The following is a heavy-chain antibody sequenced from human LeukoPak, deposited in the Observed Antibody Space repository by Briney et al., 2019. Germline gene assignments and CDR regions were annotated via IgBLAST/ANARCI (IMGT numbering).Heavy chain of an antibody. Sequence: ASVKVSCKASGYTFTGYYIHWVRQAPGQGLEWMGWINPNSGGTNYAQKFQGRVTMTRDTSISTAYMELSRLRSDDTAVYYCAREWELYFFYWGQGTLVTVSS. V-gene: IGHV1-2*02. CDR3: AREWELYFFY. CDR2: INPNSGGT. CDR1: GYTFTGYY. D-gene: IGHD1-26*01. J-gene: IGHJ4*02.